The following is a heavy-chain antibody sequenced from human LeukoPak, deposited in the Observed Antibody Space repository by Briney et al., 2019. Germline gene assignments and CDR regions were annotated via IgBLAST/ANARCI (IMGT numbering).Heavy chain of an antibody. CDR1: GFTFSSYS. J-gene: IGHJ4*02. CDR2: ISSSSSYI. CDR3: ARGYSGSEVFDY. Sequence: GGSLRPSCAASGFTFSSYSMNWVRQAPGKGLEWVSSISSSSSYIYYADSVKGRFTISRDNAKNSLYLQMNSLRAEDTAVYYCARGYSGSEVFDYWGQGTLVTVSS. V-gene: IGHV3-21*01. D-gene: IGHD5-12*01.